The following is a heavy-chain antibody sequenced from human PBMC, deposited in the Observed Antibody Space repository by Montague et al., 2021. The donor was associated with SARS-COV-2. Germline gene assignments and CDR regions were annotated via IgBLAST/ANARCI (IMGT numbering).Heavy chain of an antibody. CDR3: ARGLPPPPSYYYESSGYYFDQ. Sequence: SETLSLTCAVYGGSFSAYCWSWIRQAPGKGLEWIGQINHSGGTNYSPSLKNRVTISLDTSKNQFSLNLNSVTAADTAVYYCARGLPPPPSYYYESSGYYFDQWGQGTLVTVSS. CDR1: GGSFSAYC. D-gene: IGHD3-22*01. J-gene: IGHJ4*02. CDR2: INHSGGT. V-gene: IGHV4-34*01.